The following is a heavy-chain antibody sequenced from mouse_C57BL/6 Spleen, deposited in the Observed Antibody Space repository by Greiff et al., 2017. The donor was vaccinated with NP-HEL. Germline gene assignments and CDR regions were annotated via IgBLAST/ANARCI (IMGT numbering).Heavy chain of an antibody. CDR3: AREGGSSLDY. CDR2: ISSGGSYT. J-gene: IGHJ2*01. CDR1: GFTFSSYG. V-gene: IGHV5-6*01. D-gene: IGHD1-1*01. Sequence: EVKLVESGGDLVKPGGSLKLSCAASGFTFSSYGMSWVRQTPDKRLEWVATISSGGSYTYYPDSVKGRFTISRDNAKNTLYLQMSSLKSEDTAMYYCAREGGSSLDYWGQGTTLTVSS.